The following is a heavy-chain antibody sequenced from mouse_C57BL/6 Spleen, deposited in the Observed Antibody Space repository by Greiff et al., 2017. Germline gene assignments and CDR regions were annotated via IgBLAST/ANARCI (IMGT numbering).Heavy chain of an antibody. V-gene: IGHV1-15*01. Sequence: QVQLQQSGAELVRPGASVTLSCKASGYTFTDYEMHWVKQTPVHGLEWIGAIDPETGGTAYNQKFKGKAILTADKSSSTAYMELRSLTSEDSAVYDCTRHRGYDGGYYAMDYWGQGTSVTVSS. D-gene: IGHD2-2*01. CDR2: IDPETGGT. CDR3: TRHRGYDGGYYAMDY. J-gene: IGHJ4*01. CDR1: GYTFTDYE.